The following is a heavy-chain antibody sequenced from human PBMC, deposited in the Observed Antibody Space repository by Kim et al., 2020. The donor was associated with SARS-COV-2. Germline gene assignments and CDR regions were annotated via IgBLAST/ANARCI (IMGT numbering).Heavy chain of an antibody. CDR3: ARDRKGRDGYNTGRYYYYGMDV. CDR2: IGTAGDT. CDR1: GFTFSSYD. Sequence: GGSLRPSCAASGFTFSSYDMHWVRQATGKGLEWVSAIGTAGDTYYPGSVKGRFTISRENAKNSLYLQMNSLRAGDTAVYYCARDRKGRDGYNTGRYYYYGMDVWGQGTTVTVSS. V-gene: IGHV3-13*04. J-gene: IGHJ6*02. D-gene: IGHD5-12*01.